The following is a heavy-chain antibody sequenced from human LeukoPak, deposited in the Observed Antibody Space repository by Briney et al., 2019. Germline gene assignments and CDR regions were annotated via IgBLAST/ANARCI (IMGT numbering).Heavy chain of an antibody. Sequence: SVKVSCKASGGTFSSYAISWVRQAPGQGLEWMGGIIPILGTANYAQKFQGRVMITADESTSTAYMELSSLRSEDTAVYYCATKRGYSYGSPHWGQGTLVTVSS. V-gene: IGHV1-69*13. CDR3: ATKRGYSYGSPH. D-gene: IGHD5-18*01. CDR2: IIPILGTA. J-gene: IGHJ4*02. CDR1: GGTFSSYA.